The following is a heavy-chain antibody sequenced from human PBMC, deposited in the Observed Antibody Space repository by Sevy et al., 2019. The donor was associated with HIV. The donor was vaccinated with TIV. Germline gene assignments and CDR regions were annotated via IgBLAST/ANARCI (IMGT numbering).Heavy chain of an antibody. CDR1: GFTFSNYA. V-gene: IGHV3-23*01. J-gene: IGHJ4*02. CDR2: FSFGCGKI. CDR3: AREGCSKPHDY. Sequence: GGYLRLSCAASGFTFSNYAMSWVRQAPGKGLEWVSTFSFGCGKINYADSVKGRFTISRVNSKNTLYLQMNSLRADDTALDYCAREGCSKPHDYWGQGTLVTVSS. D-gene: IGHD2-2*01.